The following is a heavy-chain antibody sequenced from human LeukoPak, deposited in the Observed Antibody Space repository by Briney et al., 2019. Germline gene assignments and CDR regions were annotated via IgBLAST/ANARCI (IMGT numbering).Heavy chain of an antibody. Sequence: GSSVKVSCKASGGTFSSYAISWVRQAPGQGLEWLGGIIPIFGTANYAQKFQGRVTITADESTSTAYMELSSLRSEDTAVYYCARSDVVVTPTTNWFDPWGQGTLVTVSS. D-gene: IGHD2-21*02. CDR3: ARSDVVVTPTTNWFDP. CDR2: IIPIFGTA. V-gene: IGHV1-69*01. CDR1: GGTFSSYA. J-gene: IGHJ5*02.